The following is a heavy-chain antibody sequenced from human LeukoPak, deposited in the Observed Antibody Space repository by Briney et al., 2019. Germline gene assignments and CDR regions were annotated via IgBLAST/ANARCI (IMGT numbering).Heavy chain of an antibody. CDR2: INSRGTTT. Sequence: GGSLRLSCAASGFTFTNYAVTWVRQAPGRGLEWVSSINSRGTTTHYADSVKGRFTISRDNSENTLHLQMSSLRAEDTALYYCAKMSITIFGVRHHDLDYWGQGTLVTVSS. D-gene: IGHD3-3*01. CDR1: GFTFTNYA. J-gene: IGHJ4*02. CDR3: AKMSITIFGVRHHDLDY. V-gene: IGHV3-23*01.